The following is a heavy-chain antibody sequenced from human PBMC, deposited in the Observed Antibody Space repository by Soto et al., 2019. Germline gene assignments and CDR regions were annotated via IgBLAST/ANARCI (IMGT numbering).Heavy chain of an antibody. D-gene: IGHD6-6*01. V-gene: IGHV1-69*12. CDR2: IIPIFGTT. Sequence: QVQLVQSGAEVKKPGSSVKVSCKASGGTFSSYAISWVRQAPGQGLEWMGGIIPIFGTTNYAQKFQGRVTITADESTSTAYMELSSPRSEDTAVYYCARVAARPINYYYGMDVWGQGTTVTVSS. CDR3: ARVAARPINYYYGMDV. J-gene: IGHJ6*02. CDR1: GGTFSSYA.